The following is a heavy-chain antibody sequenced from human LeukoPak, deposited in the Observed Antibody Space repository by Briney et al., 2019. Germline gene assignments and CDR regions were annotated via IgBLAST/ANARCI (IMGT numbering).Heavy chain of an antibody. CDR2: IYYSVST. CDR1: GGSVSSYY. D-gene: IGHD6-19*01. CDR3: ARGPYTSGWFSFDY. J-gene: IGHJ4*02. V-gene: IGHV4-59*02. Sequence: SETLSLTCTVSGGSVSSYYWNWIRQPPGKGLEWIGYIYYSVSTNYNPSLKSRVTISVDTSKNQFSLKLSSVTAADTAVYYCARGPYTSGWFSFDYWGQGTLVTVSS.